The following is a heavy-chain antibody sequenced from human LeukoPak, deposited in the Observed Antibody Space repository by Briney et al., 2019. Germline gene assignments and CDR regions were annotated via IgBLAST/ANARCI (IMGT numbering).Heavy chain of an antibody. CDR3: TRDRGSSTLGDY. D-gene: IGHD7-27*01. Sequence: GGSLRLSCTVSGFTFGDYAINWVRQAPGKGLEWVGFIRSKAFGETAEYAASVKGRFTIARDDSKSIAYLQMNSLKTEDTAVYYCTRDRGSSTLGDYWGQGTLVTVSS. J-gene: IGHJ4*02. CDR1: GFTFGDYA. CDR2: IRSKAFGETA. V-gene: IGHV3-49*04.